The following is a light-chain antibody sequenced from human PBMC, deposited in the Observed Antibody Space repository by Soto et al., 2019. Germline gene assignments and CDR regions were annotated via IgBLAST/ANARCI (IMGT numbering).Light chain of an antibody. V-gene: IGKV4-1*01. Sequence: DIVMTQSPDSLAVSLGERATINCKSSQSILYSSNNKNYLAGYQQKPGQPPKLLIYWASTRKSGVPDRFSGSGYGTDFTLTISSLQAEDVAVYYCQQYYCTPLTFGGGTKVEIK. CDR3: QQYYCTPLT. J-gene: IGKJ4*01. CDR2: WAS. CDR1: QSILYSSNNKNY.